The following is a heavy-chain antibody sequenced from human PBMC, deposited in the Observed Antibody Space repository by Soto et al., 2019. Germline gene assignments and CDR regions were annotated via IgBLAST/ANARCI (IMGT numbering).Heavy chain of an antibody. V-gene: IGHV3-33*03. J-gene: IGHJ4*02. Sequence: QVQLVESGGGVVQPVMSLRLSCAASRFIFNEYGMHWVRQAPGKGREWVAVIWYDGSNKYYADSVKGRFTISRDNSKNTMSLQMNNLRAEDTAVYYCARWGCSGTNCNLNQRSYDLWGQGTLVTVSS. CDR2: IWYDGSNK. CDR1: RFIFNEYG. CDR3: ARWGCSGTNCNLNQRSYDL. D-gene: IGHD2-15*01.